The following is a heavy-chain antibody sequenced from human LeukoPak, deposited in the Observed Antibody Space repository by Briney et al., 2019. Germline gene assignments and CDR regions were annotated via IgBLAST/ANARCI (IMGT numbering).Heavy chain of an antibody. CDR1: GFTFSSYS. CDR3: ARDRGVLGYCSSTSCYKEGYYYYYGMDV. D-gene: IGHD2-2*02. V-gene: IGHV3-21*01. Sequence: GGSLRLSCAASGFTFSSYSMNWVRQAPGKGLEWVSSIISSSSYIYYADSVKGRFTISRDNAKNSLYLQMNSLRAEDTAVYYCARDRGVLGYCSSTSCYKEGYYYYYGMDVWGQGTTVTVSS. J-gene: IGHJ6*02. CDR2: IISSSSYI.